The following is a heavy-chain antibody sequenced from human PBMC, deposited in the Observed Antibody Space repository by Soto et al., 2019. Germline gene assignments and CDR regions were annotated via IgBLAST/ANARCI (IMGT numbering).Heavy chain of an antibody. CDR1: GFTFSSYG. Sequence: GGSLRLSYAASGFTFSSYGMHWVRQAPGKGLEWVAVISYDGSNKYYADSVKGRFTTSRDNSKNTLYLQMNSLRAEDTAVYYCAKDYFGYYGMDVWGQGTTVTVSS. J-gene: IGHJ6*02. D-gene: IGHD3-9*01. V-gene: IGHV3-30*18. CDR3: AKDYFGYYGMDV. CDR2: ISYDGSNK.